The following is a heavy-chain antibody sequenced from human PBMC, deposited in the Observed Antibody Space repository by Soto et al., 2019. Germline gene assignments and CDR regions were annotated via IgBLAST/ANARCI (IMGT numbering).Heavy chain of an antibody. CDR2: ISGSGGST. CDR1: GFTFSSYA. J-gene: IGHJ6*02. CDR3: ARNILTFGGVIGTYYYGMDV. Sequence: EVQLLESGGGLVQPVGSLRLSCAASGFTFSSYAMSWVRQAPGKVLEWVSAISGSGGSTYYADSVKGRFTISRDNSKNTLYLQMNSLRAEDTAVYYCARNILTFGGVIGTYYYGMDVWGQGTTVTVSS. V-gene: IGHV3-23*01. D-gene: IGHD3-16*02.